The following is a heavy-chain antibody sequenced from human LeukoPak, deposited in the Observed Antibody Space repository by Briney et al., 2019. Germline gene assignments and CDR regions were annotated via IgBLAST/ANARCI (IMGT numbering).Heavy chain of an antibody. D-gene: IGHD7-27*01. CDR2: INHSGST. V-gene: IGHV4-34*01. CDR1: GGSFSGYY. J-gene: IGHJ4*02. CDR3: ARAPRSWGFDY. Sequence: PSETLFLTCAVYGGSFSGYYWSWIRQPPKKGLEWIGEINHSGSTNYNPSLKSRVTISVDTSKNQFSLKVRSVTAADTAVYYCARAPRSWGFDYWGQGTLVTVSS.